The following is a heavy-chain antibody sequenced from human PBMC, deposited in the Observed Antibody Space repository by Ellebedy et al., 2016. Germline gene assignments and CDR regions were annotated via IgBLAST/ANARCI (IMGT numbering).Heavy chain of an antibody. D-gene: IGHD6-19*01. V-gene: IGHV4-59*01. CDR3: ARGDNSGWLLFDS. J-gene: IGHJ4*02. CDR2: IYYSGST. CDR1: GGSISSYY. Sequence: SETLSLTCTVSGGSISSYYWSWIRQPPGKGLEWIGYIYYSGSTNYNPSLKSRVTISVDTSKNQFSLKLSSVTAADTAVYYCARGDNSGWLLFDSWGQGTLVTVSS.